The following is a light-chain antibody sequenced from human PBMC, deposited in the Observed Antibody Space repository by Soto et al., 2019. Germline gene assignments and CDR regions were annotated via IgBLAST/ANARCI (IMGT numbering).Light chain of an antibody. V-gene: IGKV1-5*01. Sequence: DIQMTQSPSTLSASVGDRVTITCRASQSISSWLAWYRQKPGKAPKLLIYDASSLESGVPSRFSGSGSGTEFTLTISSLQPDDFATYYCQQYNSRTFGQGTKVDIK. J-gene: IGKJ1*01. CDR3: QQYNSRT. CDR1: QSISSW. CDR2: DAS.